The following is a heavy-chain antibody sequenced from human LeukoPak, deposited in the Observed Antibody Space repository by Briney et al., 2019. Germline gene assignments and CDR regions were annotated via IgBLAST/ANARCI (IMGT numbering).Heavy chain of an antibody. J-gene: IGHJ5*02. CDR2: IYTSGST. V-gene: IGHV4-4*07. CDR3: ARDPTAAAGLNWFDP. Sequence: PSVTESLTCTVSGGSISSYYWSWIRQPAGKGLEWIGRIYTSGSTNYNPSLKSRVTMSVDTSKNQFSLKLSSVTAADTAVYYCARDPTAAAGLNWFDPWGQGTLVTVSS. CDR1: GGSISSYY. D-gene: IGHD6-13*01.